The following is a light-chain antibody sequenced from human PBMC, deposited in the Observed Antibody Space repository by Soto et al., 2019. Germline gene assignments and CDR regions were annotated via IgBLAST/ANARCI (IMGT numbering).Light chain of an antibody. J-gene: IGKJ4*01. CDR3: QQACRFPRT. V-gene: IGKV1D-12*01. Sequence: DIQMTQSPSSVSASVGDRVTITCRASQGISSWLAWYQQKPGEAPRLLIYAASSLQSGVPSRFSGSGSGTDLTLTISSLQPGDLATCYCQQACRFPRTFGGGTKVEIK. CDR2: AAS. CDR1: QGISSW.